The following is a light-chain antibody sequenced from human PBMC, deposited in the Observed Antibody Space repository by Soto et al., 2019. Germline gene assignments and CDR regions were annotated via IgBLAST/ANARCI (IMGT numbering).Light chain of an antibody. V-gene: IGKV1D-13*01. CDR3: QQYTNTNNPWM. CDR2: GAS. J-gene: IGKJ1*01. CDR1: QGIGNA. Sequence: AIQMPQSPSSLSASVGARVTISCRASQGIGNALGWYQQKPGKPPKVLIYGASNLQSGVPSRFSGSGSGTEFTLTISSLQPDDFATYYCQQYTNTNNPWMFGQGTKVDIK.